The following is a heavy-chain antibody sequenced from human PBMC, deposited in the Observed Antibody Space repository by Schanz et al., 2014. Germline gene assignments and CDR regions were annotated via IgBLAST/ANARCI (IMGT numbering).Heavy chain of an antibody. Sequence: QVQLQESGPGLVKPSQTLSLTCIVSGGSISSGTYYWSWLRQPAGKGLEWIGRIYTSGSTNYNPSLKSRVTISLDTPKNQSSLRLSSVTAADTAVYYCAREPLSGYNWFDPWGQGSLVTVSS. CDR3: AREPLSGYNWFDP. CDR2: IYTSGST. CDR1: GGSISSGTYY. J-gene: IGHJ5*02. D-gene: IGHD6-25*01. V-gene: IGHV4-61*02.